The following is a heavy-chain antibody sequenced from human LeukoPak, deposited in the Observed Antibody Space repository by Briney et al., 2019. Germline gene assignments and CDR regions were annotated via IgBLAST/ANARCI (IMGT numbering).Heavy chain of an antibody. CDR3: TPSGYEGYYYYYYGMDV. V-gene: IGHV3-73*01. J-gene: IGHJ6*02. D-gene: IGHD5-12*01. CDR1: GFTFSGSA. Sequence: GGSLKLSCAASGFTFSGSAMHWVRQASGKGLEWVGRIRSKANSYATAYAASVKGRFTISRDDSKNTAYLQMNSLKTEDTAVYYCTPSGYEGYYYYYYGMDVWGQGTTVTVSS. CDR2: IRSKANSYAT.